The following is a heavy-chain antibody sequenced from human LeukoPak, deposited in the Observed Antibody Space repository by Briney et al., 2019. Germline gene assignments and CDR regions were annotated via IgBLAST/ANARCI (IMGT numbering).Heavy chain of an antibody. D-gene: IGHD2-2*02. CDR3: ARVPGPYTTSRFDY. J-gene: IGHJ4*02. Sequence: GASVRVSCKTSGYSFTCYYLHWVRQAPGQGLEWMGRIDPDSDGTHYAQKFQVRVTVTRDTSITTVYMELSGLTSDDTAVYYCARVPGPYTTSRFDYWGQGTLVTVSS. CDR2: IDPDSDGT. V-gene: IGHV1-2*02. CDR1: GYSFTCYY.